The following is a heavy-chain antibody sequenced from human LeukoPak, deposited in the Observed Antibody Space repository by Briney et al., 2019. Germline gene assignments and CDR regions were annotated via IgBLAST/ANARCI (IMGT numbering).Heavy chain of an antibody. J-gene: IGHJ5*02. V-gene: IGHV3-23*01. CDR3: AKSLTGSPNWFDP. Sequence: PGGSLRLSCAASGFTFSSYAMAWVRQAPGKGLEWVSGIRGSGGSTYYADSVKGRFTISRDNSKNTLYLQMNSLRAEDTAVYYCAKSLTGSPNWFDPWGQGTLVTVSS. D-gene: IGHD3-9*01. CDR2: IRGSGGST. CDR1: GFTFSSYA.